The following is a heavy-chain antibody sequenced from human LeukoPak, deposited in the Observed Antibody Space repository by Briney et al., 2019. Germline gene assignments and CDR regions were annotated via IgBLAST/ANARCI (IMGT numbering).Heavy chain of an antibody. Sequence: GESLKISCKGSGYSFISYWIGWVRQMPGKGLEWMGIIYPGDPDTRYSPSFQGQVTISADKSISTAYLQWSSLKASDTAMYYCARPAGYGDYVSSVDYWGQGTLVTVSS. CDR3: ARPAGYGDYVSSVDY. CDR2: IYPGDPDT. CDR1: GYSFISYW. V-gene: IGHV5-51*01. J-gene: IGHJ4*02. D-gene: IGHD4-17*01.